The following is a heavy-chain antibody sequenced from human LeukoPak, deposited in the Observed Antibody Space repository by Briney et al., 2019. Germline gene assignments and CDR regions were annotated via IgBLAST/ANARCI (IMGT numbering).Heavy chain of an antibody. J-gene: IGHJ4*02. CDR2: ISYDGSNK. Sequence: GGSLRLSCAASGFTFSSYAMHWVRQAPGKGLEWVAVISYDGSNKYYADSVKGRFTISRDNSKNTLYLQMNSLRAEDTAVYYCAKGPRAKYYYDSSGYNYPDYWGQGTLVTVSS. V-gene: IGHV3-30-3*01. CDR1: GFTFSSYA. D-gene: IGHD3-22*01. CDR3: AKGPRAKYYYDSSGYNYPDY.